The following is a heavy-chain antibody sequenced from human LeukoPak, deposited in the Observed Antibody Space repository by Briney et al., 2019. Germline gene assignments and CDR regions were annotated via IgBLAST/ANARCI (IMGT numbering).Heavy chain of an antibody. D-gene: IGHD1-26*01. CDR2: IYHSGST. CDR1: GYSISSGYY. J-gene: IGHJ3*02. V-gene: IGHV4-38-2*02. Sequence: SETLSLTCTVSGYSISSGYYWGWIRQPPGKGLEWIGSIYHSGSTYYNPSLKSRVTISVDTSKNQFSLKLSSVTAADTAVYYCARDNSGSSSTNAFDIWGQGTMVTVSS. CDR3: ARDNSGSSSTNAFDI.